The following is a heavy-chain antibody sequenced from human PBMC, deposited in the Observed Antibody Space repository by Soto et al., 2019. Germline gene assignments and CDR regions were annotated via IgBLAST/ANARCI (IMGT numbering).Heavy chain of an antibody. CDR1: GYTYTIYD. CDR2: INRSGGST. D-gene: IGHD3-3*01. CDR3: ARDMKRVTIFGGGSDY. V-gene: IGHV1-46*03. J-gene: IGHJ4*02. Sequence: SSEKDSCTASGYTYTIYDMHGLRQAPGQGLEWMGIINRSGGSTSYAQKFQGIVTMTRYTSTSTVYMGVSSLRSEDTAVYYCARDMKRVTIFGGGSDYWGQGTLVTVS.